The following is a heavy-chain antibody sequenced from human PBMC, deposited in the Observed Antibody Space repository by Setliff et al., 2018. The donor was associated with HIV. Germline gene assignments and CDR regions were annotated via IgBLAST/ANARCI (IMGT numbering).Heavy chain of an antibody. D-gene: IGHD3-3*01. J-gene: IGHJ5*02. V-gene: IGHV7-4-1*02. CDR1: GYTFTTYA. CDR3: ARNYYDVWSLSFGGWFDP. CDR2: INTNTGNP. Sequence: ASVKVSCKASGYTFTTYAMNWVRQAPGQGPEWMGWINTNTGNPTYAQGFTGRFVFSVDTSVSTAYLQISSLKAEDTAVYYCARNYYDVWSLSFGGWFDPWGQGTLVTVSS.